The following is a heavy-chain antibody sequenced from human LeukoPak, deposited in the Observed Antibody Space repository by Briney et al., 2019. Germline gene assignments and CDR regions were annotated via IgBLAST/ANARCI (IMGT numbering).Heavy chain of an antibody. CDR3: ARVVPPTDYGSGSYFWDPYYFDY. CDR2: ISSTSSCI. CDR1: GFTFSSFS. Sequence: GGSLRLSCAASGFTFSSFSMNWVRQAPGKGLEWVSSISSTSSCIYYADSVKGRFTISRDNSKNTLYLQMNSLRAEDTAVYYCARVVPPTDYGSGSYFWDPYYFDYWGQGTLVTVSS. J-gene: IGHJ4*02. V-gene: IGHV3-21*04. D-gene: IGHD3-10*01.